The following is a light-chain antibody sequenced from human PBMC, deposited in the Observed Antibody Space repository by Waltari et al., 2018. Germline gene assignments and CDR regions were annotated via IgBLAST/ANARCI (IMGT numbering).Light chain of an antibody. CDR2: EVN. CDR3: SSYAGSNNLV. J-gene: IGLJ1*01. Sequence: SALNQPPSASGSPGQSLTISCTGTSSDVGGYKFVSWYQQHPGRAPKLMIYEVNQRPSGVPDRFSGSKSGNTASLTVSGLQAEDEADYYCSSYAGSNNLVFGTGTKVTVL. V-gene: IGLV2-8*01. CDR1: SSDVGGYKF.